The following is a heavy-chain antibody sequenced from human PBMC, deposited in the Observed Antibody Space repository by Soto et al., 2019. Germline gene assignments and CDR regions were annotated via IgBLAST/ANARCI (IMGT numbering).Heavy chain of an antibody. D-gene: IGHD2-2*01. CDR2: ISGYNGNP. CDR3: ARVGIGYCSSSGCFYYGMDV. Sequence: QVQLVQSGAEVKKPGASVKVSCKASGYTFTNYGIIWVRQAPGQGLEWMGWISGYNGNPNYAQKLQGRVTMTTDTPTTTAYMELRSLRSDDAAVYFCARVGIGYCSSSGCFYYGMDVWGQGTTVIVSS. V-gene: IGHV1-18*01. J-gene: IGHJ6*02. CDR1: GYTFTNYG.